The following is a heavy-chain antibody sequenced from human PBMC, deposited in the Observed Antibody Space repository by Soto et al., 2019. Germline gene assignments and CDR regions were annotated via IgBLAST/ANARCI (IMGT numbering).Heavy chain of an antibody. Sequence: ASVKVSCKASGYTFTSYAISWVRQAPGQGLEWMGRIIPILGIANYAQKFQGRVTITADKSTSTAYMELSSLRSEDTAVYYCASFTSMGMDVWGQGTTVTVSS. V-gene: IGHV1-69*04. CDR3: ASFTSMGMDV. CDR2: IIPILGIA. J-gene: IGHJ6*02. D-gene: IGHD3-3*01. CDR1: GYTFTSYA.